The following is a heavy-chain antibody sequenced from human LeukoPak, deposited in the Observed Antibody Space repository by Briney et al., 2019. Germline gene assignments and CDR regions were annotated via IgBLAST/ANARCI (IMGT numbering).Heavy chain of an antibody. V-gene: IGHV3-23*01. CDR1: GFTFSNYA. Sequence: GGSLRLSCAASGFTFSNYAMNWVRQAPGKGLEWVSMISHSGGITYYADSVKGRFTISRDNSRNTLYLQMNSLSADDTAVYYCAKDRYSGYDFWGYYFDYWGQGTLVTVSS. CDR3: AKDRYSGYDFWGYYFDY. CDR2: ISHSGGIT. D-gene: IGHD5-12*01. J-gene: IGHJ4*02.